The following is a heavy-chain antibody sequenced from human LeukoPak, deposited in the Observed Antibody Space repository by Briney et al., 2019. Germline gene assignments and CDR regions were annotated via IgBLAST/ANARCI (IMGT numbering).Heavy chain of an antibody. CDR1: GGSFSGYY. V-gene: IGHV4-34*01. D-gene: IGHD2-15*01. J-gene: IGHJ4*02. Sequence: PSETLSLTCAVYGGSFSGYYWNWIRQPPGKGLEWIGEINHSGSTNYNPSLKSRVTISVDTSKNQFSLKLSSVTAADTAVYYCARVGYCSGGSCYVDWGQGTLVTVSS. CDR2: INHSGST. CDR3: ARVGYCSGGSCYVD.